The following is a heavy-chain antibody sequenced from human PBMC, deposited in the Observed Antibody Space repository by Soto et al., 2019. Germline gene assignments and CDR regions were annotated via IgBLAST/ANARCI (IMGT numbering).Heavy chain of an antibody. Sequence: QVQLVQSGPGLVKPSETLSLACTVSGASVSSFYWSWIRQPPGKGLEWIGFIYYSSGTTNYSPSLKSRVTISVDMSKNQVSLRLTSVTSADTAVYYCARGTDYTQIAYYYYGMDVWGQGTTVTVTS. D-gene: IGHD4-4*01. V-gene: IGHV4-59*02. CDR1: GASVSSFY. CDR3: ARGTDYTQIAYYYYGMDV. CDR2: IYYSSGTT. J-gene: IGHJ6*02.